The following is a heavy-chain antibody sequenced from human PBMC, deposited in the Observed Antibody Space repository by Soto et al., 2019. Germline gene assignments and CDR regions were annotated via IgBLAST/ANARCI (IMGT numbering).Heavy chain of an antibody. Sequence: QVQLVESGGGVVQPGRSLRLSCAASGFTYSSYAMHWVRQAPGKGLEWVAVISYDGSNKYYADSVKGRFTISRDNSKNTLYLQMNSLRAEDTAVYYCARWQGAARTQVGGMDVWGQGTTVTVSS. V-gene: IGHV3-30-3*01. CDR2: ISYDGSNK. J-gene: IGHJ6*02. D-gene: IGHD2-2*01. CDR3: ARWQGAARTQVGGMDV. CDR1: GFTYSSYA.